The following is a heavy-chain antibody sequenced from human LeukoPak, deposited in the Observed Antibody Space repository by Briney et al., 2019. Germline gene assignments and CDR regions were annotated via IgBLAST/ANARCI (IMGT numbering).Heavy chain of an antibody. CDR2: ISSSSSTI. D-gene: IGHD5-12*01. Sequence: GGSLRLSCAASGFTFSIYSMNWVRQAPGKGLEWVSYISSSSSTIYYADSVKGRFTISRDNAKNSLYLQMNSLRDEDTAVYYCVRDRYSGYDPHFDYWGQGTLVTVSS. V-gene: IGHV3-48*02. CDR3: VRDRYSGYDPHFDY. J-gene: IGHJ4*02. CDR1: GFTFSIYS.